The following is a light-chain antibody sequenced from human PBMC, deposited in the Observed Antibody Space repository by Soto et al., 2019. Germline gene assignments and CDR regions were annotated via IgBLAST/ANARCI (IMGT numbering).Light chain of an antibody. CDR3: QVWDSSFYV. CDR1: NIGSKN. J-gene: IGLJ1*01. Sequence: SYELTQPLSVSVALGQTASITCGGNNIGSKNVHWYQQKPGQAPVVVIYRDSNRPSGIPERFSGSNSGNTATLTISRAQAGDEADYYCQVWDSSFYVFGTGTKLTVL. CDR2: RDS. V-gene: IGLV3-9*01.